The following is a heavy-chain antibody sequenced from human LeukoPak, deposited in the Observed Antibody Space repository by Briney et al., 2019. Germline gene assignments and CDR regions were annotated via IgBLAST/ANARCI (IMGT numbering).Heavy chain of an antibody. D-gene: IGHD1-26*01. CDR2: VYPSGGGT. CDR1: GYTFTSYY. CDR3: ARELVGGYFDY. Sequence: GASVKVSCKASGYTFTSYYIHWVRQAPGHGLEWVGVVYPSGGGTSYPQKFQGRVTMTRDTSTSTGYMELSSLRSDDTAVYYCARELVGGYFDYWGQGTLVTVSS. V-gene: IGHV1-46*01. J-gene: IGHJ4*02.